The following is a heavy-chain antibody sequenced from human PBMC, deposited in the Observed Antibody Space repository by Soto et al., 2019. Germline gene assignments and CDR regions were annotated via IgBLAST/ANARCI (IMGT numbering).Heavy chain of an antibody. D-gene: IGHD3-22*01. V-gene: IGHV3-48*03. J-gene: IGHJ6*02. CDR3: ARAMIIVEYGMDI. CDR1: GFAFRNYE. Sequence: GGSLRLSCAASGFAFRNYEMNWVRQVPGKGLEWLSYITASGTVTHYADSVKGRFTISRDNAKNSLFLHMSSLRADDTAIYYCARAMIIVEYGMDIWGQGTAVTVSS. CDR2: ITASGTVT.